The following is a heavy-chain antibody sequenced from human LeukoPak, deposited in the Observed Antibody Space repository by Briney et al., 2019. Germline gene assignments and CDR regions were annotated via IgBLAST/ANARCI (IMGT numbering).Heavy chain of an antibody. Sequence: GGSLRLSCAASGFTSSSYAMHWVRQAPGKGLEWVAVISYDGSNKYYADSVKGRFTISRDNSKNTLYLQMNSLRAEDTAVYYCARRSWLVSDYDYWGQGTLVTVSS. D-gene: IGHD6-19*01. J-gene: IGHJ4*02. CDR3: ARRSWLVSDYDY. CDR1: GFTSSSYA. V-gene: IGHV3-30*04. CDR2: ISYDGSNK.